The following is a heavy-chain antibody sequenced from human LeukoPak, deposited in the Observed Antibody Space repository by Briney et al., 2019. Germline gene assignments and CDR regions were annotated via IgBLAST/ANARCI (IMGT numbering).Heavy chain of an antibody. V-gene: IGHV3-23*01. Sequence: PGGSLRLSCAASGFTFSSYAMRWVRQAPGKGLEWVSAISGSGGSTYYADSVRGRFTISRDNSKNTLYLQMNSLRAEDTAVYYCAKRYYYGSGFDPWGQGTLVTVSS. J-gene: IGHJ5*02. CDR2: ISGSGGST. CDR3: AKRYYYGSGFDP. D-gene: IGHD3-10*01. CDR1: GFTFSSYA.